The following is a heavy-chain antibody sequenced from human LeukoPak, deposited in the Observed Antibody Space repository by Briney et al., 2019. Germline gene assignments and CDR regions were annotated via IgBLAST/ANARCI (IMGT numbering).Heavy chain of an antibody. D-gene: IGHD1-26*01. J-gene: IGHJ5*02. V-gene: IGHV3-49*04. CDR2: IRSKAYGGTT. Sequence: HPGGSLRRSCTASGFTFGDYAMSWVRQAPGKGLEWVGFIRSKAYGGTTEYAASVKGRFTISRDDSKSIAYLQMNSLKTEDTAVYYCTRDLVGAWGQGTLVTVSS. CDR1: GFTFGDYA. CDR3: TRDLVGA.